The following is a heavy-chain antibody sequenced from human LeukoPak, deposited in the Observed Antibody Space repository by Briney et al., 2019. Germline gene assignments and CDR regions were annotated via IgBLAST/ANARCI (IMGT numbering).Heavy chain of an antibody. CDR2: ISYDGSNK. V-gene: IGHV3-30-3*01. Sequence: GGSLRLSCAASGFTFSSYTMHWVRQAPGQGLEWVAVISYDGSNKYYADSVKGRFTISGDTSKNTLYLQMNSLRAEDTAVYYCARDRCSSTSCYTHYFDYWGQGALVTVSS. D-gene: IGHD2-2*02. CDR3: ARDRCSSTSCYTHYFDY. CDR1: GFTFSSYT. J-gene: IGHJ4*02.